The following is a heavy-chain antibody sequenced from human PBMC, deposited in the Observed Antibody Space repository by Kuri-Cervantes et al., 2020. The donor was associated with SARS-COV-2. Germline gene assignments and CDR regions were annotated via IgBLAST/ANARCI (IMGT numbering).Heavy chain of an antibody. D-gene: IGHD6-19*01. V-gene: IGHV4-39*01. CDR1: GGSISSTNFY. Sequence: SETLSLTCTVSGGSISSTNFYWGWIRQPTGKGLEWIATMYNSGTTHYNASLKSRVTISVDTSKNQFSLNLGSVTAADTAVYYCARRYSRGWSRDTFDIWGQGTTVTVSS. CDR3: ARRYSRGWSRDTFDI. CDR2: MYNSGTT. J-gene: IGHJ3*02.